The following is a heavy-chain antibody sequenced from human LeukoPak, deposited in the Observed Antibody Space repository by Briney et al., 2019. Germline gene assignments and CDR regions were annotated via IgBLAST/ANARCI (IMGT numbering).Heavy chain of an antibody. J-gene: IGHJ4*02. CDR3: ARGSQNGDYCDY. Sequence: SETLSLTCTVSGGSISSYHWSWIRQPPGKGLEWIGYIYYSGSTNYNPSLKSRVTMSVDTSKSQFSLNLSSVTAADTAVYYCARGSQNGDYCDYWGQGILVTVSS. CDR1: GGSISSYH. D-gene: IGHD4-17*01. CDR2: IYYSGST. V-gene: IGHV4-59*01.